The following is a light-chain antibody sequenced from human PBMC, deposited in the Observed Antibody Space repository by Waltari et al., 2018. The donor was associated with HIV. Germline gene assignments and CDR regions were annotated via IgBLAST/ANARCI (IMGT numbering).Light chain of an antibody. J-gene: IGLJ3*02. Sequence: QSALTQPASVSGSPGQSITISCTGTSSDVGGYNYVSWYQQHPGKAPKLLIYEVTSRPSGVSNRFSGSKAGNTASLTISGRQAEDEAYYYCNSYTISSTLGVFGGGAKLTVL. CDR2: EVT. CDR3: NSYTISSTLGV. CDR1: SSDVGGYNY. V-gene: IGLV2-14*01.